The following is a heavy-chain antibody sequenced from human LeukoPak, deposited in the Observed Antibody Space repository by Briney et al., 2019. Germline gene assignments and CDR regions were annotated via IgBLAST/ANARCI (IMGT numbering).Heavy chain of an antibody. CDR3: ARGHALRYFDWLRKNWFDP. V-gene: IGHV4-34*01. CDR1: GGSFSGYY. CDR2: INHSGST. D-gene: IGHD3-9*01. Sequence: SETLSLTCAVYGGSFSGYYWSWIRQPPGKGLEWIGEINHSGSTNYNPSLKSRVTISVDTSKNQFSLKLSSVTAADTAVYYCARGHALRYFDWLRKNWFDPWGQGTLVTVSS. J-gene: IGHJ5*02.